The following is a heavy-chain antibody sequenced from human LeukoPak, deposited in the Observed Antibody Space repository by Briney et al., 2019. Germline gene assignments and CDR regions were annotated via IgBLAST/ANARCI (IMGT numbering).Heavy chain of an antibody. V-gene: IGHV3-48*03. CDR3: AREGFFDY. CDR1: GFTLSRYE. Sequence: GGSLRPSCAASGFTLSRYEMNWVRQAPGKGLEWVSYISSSGDTIYYADSVKGRFTISRDNAKNSLYLQMNSLRAEDTALYYCAREGFFDYWGQGTLVTVSS. CDR2: ISSSGDTI. J-gene: IGHJ4*02.